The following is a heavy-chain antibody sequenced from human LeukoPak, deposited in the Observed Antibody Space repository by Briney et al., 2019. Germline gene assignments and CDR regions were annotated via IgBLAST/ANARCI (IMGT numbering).Heavy chain of an antibody. CDR1: GFRFSNFA. D-gene: IGHD5/OR15-5a*01. CDR3: AKGIRSSLSKLNSFEF. J-gene: IGHJ4*02. CDR2: FSGAGGST. V-gene: IGHV3-23*01. Sequence: GGSLRLSSAASGFRFSNFAMNWVRQAPGKGLEWVSGFSGAGGSTFYADSVKGRFTTSRDNSKNTLFLQMTSLRAEDTAVYYCAKGIRSSLSKLNSFEFWGQGTLVTVSS.